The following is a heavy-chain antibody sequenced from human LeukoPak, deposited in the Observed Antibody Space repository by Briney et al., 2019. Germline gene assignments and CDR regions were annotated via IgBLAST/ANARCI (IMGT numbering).Heavy chain of an antibody. CDR2: INPISVDT. J-gene: IGHJ4*02. Sequence: ASVTVSSKASGYTFTAYNMHWVRQAHRQGFDWIGWINPISVDTIYAQQIQCRVSRTRDTSINKAHMELSRLRSDDTAVYYCPGANRLYCSSTRYRLGYWGRGTLVTVSS. CDR1: GYTFTAYN. D-gene: IGHD2-2*01. V-gene: IGHV1-2*02. CDR3: PGANRLYCSSTRYRLGY.